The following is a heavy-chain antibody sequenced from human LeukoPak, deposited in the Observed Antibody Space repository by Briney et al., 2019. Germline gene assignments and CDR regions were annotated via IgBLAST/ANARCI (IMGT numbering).Heavy chain of an antibody. J-gene: IGHJ6*03. V-gene: IGHV3-7*01. D-gene: IGHD5-18*01. CDR3: ARAPDTAMVNYYYYMDV. CDR2: IKQDGSEK. Sequence: PGRSLRLSCAASGFTFSSYWMSWVRQAPGKGLEWVANIKQDGSEKYYVDSVKGRFTISRDNAKNSLYLQMNSLRAEDTAVYYCARAPDTAMVNYYYYMDVWGKGTTVTVSS. CDR1: GFTFSSYW.